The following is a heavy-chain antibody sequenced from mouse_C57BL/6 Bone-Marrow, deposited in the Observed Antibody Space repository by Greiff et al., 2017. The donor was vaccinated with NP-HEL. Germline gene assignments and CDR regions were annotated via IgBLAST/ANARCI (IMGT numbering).Heavy chain of an antibody. CDR1: GYSITSGYY. J-gene: IGHJ1*03. CDR3: ARDRRITTVVATRGWYFDV. CDR2: ISYDGSN. Sequence: ESGPGLVKPSQSLSLTCSVTGYSITSGYYWNWIRQFLGNKLEWMGYISYDGSNNYNPSLKNRISITRDTSKNQFFLKLNSVTTEDTATYYCARDRRITTVVATRGWYFDVWGTGTTVTVSS. V-gene: IGHV3-6*01. D-gene: IGHD1-1*01.